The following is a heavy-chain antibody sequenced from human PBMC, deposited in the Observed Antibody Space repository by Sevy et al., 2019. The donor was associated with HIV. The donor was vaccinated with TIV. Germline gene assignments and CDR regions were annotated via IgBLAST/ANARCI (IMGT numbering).Heavy chain of an antibody. V-gene: IGHV3-30-3*01. CDR1: GFAFSSHA. D-gene: IGHD2-2*01. CDR2: ISYEGTET. J-gene: IGHJ4*01. Sequence: GGSLRLSCAASGFAFSSHAMHWVRQAPGKGLEWVAVISYEGTETFYAASVEGRFTISRDNSKNMLSLLINSLRPEDAAVYYCARDGGNSLKWYPLYWGHGTLVTVSS. CDR3: ARDGGNSLKWYPLY.